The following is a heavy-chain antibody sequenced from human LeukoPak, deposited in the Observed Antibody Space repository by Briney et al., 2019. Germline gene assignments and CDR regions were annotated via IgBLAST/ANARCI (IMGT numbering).Heavy chain of an antibody. CDR3: ARGKDGDYGFDY. Sequence: QPRRSLRLSCAASGFTFSSYAMHWVRQAPGKGLEWVAVISYDGSNKYYADSVKGRFTISRDNSKNTLYLQMNSLRAEDTAVYYCARGKDGDYGFDYWGQGTLVTVSS. J-gene: IGHJ4*02. CDR1: GFTFSSYA. V-gene: IGHV3-30-3*01. D-gene: IGHD4-17*01. CDR2: ISYDGSNK.